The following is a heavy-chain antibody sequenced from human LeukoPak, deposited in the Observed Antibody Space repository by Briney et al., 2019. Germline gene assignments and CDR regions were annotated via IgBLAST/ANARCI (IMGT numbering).Heavy chain of an antibody. CDR1: GFTLSSHW. J-gene: IGHJ4*02. D-gene: IGHD5-12*01. CDR2: TNQDGSAK. CDR3: ARWDIRGTAHQLDY. Sequence: PGGSLRLSCAASGFTLSSHWMSWVRQAPGKGLEWVANTNQDGSAKYYVDSVKGRFTISRDNARNSMYLQMNSLRAEDTAVYYCARWDIRGTAHQLDYWGQGTLVTVSS. V-gene: IGHV3-7*01.